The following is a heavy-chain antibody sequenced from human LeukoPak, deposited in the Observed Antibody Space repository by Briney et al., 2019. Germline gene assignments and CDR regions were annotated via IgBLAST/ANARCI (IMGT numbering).Heavy chain of an antibody. J-gene: IGHJ4*02. CDR1: GFTFSGYS. CDR3: ARVTPSAAAGTDY. CDR2: IGSSSSYI. V-gene: IGHV3-21*01. D-gene: IGHD6-13*01. Sequence: GSLRLSCAASGFTFSGYSMNWVRQAPGKGLEWVSSIGSSSSYIYYADSVKGRFTISRDNAKSSLYLQMNSLRAEDTAVYYCARVTPSAAAGTDYWGQGTPVTVSS.